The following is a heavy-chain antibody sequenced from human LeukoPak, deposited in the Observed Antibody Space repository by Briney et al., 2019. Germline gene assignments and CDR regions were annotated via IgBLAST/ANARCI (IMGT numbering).Heavy chain of an antibody. J-gene: IGHJ4*02. CDR2: INANGRAT. D-gene: IGHD2-15*01. Sequence: GGSLRLSCAASGFTFNIYAMSWFRQAPGRGLEWVSAINANGRATYHADSVKGRFTLSRDNSKSTLYLHMNSLNVDDTAVYYCAKRVAASEPGFDSWGQGTLVSVSS. V-gene: IGHV3-23*01. CDR1: GFTFNIYA. CDR3: AKRVAASEPGFDS.